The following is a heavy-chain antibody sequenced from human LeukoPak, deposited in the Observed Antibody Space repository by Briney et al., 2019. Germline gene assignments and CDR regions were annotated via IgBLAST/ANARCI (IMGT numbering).Heavy chain of an antibody. CDR1: GGSISSSSHY. CDR2: VST. D-gene: IGHD5-18*01. J-gene: IGHJ4*02. Sequence: ETLCLTCTVSGGSISSSSHYWGWIRQPPGKGLEWIGVSTYYNPSLKNPVTITRDTSKKQFSLKLSSVTAADTAIYYCARAGYRYGIISYFDSWGQGTVDPVSS. V-gene: IGHV4-39*01. CDR3: ARAGYRYGIISYFDS.